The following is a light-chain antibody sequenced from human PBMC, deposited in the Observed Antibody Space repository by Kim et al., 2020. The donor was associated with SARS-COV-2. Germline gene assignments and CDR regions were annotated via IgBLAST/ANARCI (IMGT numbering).Light chain of an antibody. CDR1: GLRTYY. V-gene: IGLV3-19*01. CDR2: GKY. CDR3: NSRDRSLNHVI. J-gene: IGLJ2*01. Sequence: SSELTQDPILAVNCRRPDTSTFLEHGLRTYYANWYQQKPGQAPILVIFGKYNRPSGIPDRFSGSSSGNTASLTITGAQAEDEADYYCNSRDRSLNHVIFG.